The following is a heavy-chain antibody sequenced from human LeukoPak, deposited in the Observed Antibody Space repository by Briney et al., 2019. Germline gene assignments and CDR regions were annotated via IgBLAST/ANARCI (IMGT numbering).Heavy chain of an antibody. J-gene: IGHJ3*02. V-gene: IGHV5-51*01. D-gene: IGHD3-10*01. CDR2: IYPGDSDT. Sequence: GEPLKISCKGSGYSFTSYWIGWVRQMPGKGLEWMGIIYPGDSDTRYSPSFQGQVTISADKSISTAYLQWSSLKASDTAMYYCARHDNGGMVRGVIPADALDIWGQGTMVTVSS. CDR3: ARHDNGGMVRGVIPADALDI. CDR1: GYSFTSYW.